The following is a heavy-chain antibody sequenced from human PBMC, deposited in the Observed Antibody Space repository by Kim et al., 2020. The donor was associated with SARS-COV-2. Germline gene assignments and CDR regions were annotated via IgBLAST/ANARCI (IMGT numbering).Heavy chain of an antibody. J-gene: IGHJ6*02. CDR2: IYYSGST. Sequence: SETLSLTCTVSGGSISNYYWSWIQQPPGKGLEWIGYIYYSGSTNYNPSLKSRVTISVDTSKNQFSLKLSSVTAADTAVYYCARVGPVGYYYYGMDVWGQGTTVTVSS. D-gene: IGHD2-15*01. CDR1: GGSISNYY. V-gene: IGHV4-59*13. CDR3: ARVGPVGYYYYGMDV.